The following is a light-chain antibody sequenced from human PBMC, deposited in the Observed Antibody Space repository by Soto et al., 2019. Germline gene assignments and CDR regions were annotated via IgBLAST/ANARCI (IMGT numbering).Light chain of an antibody. CDR1: SNNIGGYNY. CDR2: DDS. Sequence: QSVLTQPASVSGSPGQSITISCTGTSNNIGGYNYVSWYQQHPGKAPKLIIYDDSNRPSGVSDRFSGSKSGNTASLAISGLQAEDEADYYCSSYTSSSSGVVFGGGTKLTVL. CDR3: SSYTSSSSGVV. V-gene: IGLV2-14*01. J-gene: IGLJ2*01.